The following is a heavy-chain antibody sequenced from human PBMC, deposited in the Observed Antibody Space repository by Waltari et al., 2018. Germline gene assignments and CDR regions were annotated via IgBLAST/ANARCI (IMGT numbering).Heavy chain of an antibody. J-gene: IGHJ4*02. CDR2: IIPIYGTA. V-gene: IGHV1-69*08. CDR3: ARAPSNWGSTSPDDY. CDR1: GGTFSSYA. D-gene: IGHD7-27*01. Sequence: QVQLVQSGAEVKKPGSSVKVSCKASGGTFSSYAISWVRQAPGQGLEWMGRIIPIYGTANYAQKFQGRVTITADKSTSAAYMELSSLRSEDTAVYYCARAPSNWGSTSPDDYWGQGTLVTVSS.